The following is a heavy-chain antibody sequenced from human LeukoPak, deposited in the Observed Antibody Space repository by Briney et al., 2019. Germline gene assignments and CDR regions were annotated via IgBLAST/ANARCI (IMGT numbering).Heavy chain of an antibody. V-gene: IGHV4-4*02. Sequence: SETLSLTCAVSGGSISSSNWWSWVRQPPGKGLEWIGEIYHSGSTNYNPSLKSRVTISVDKSKNQFSLKLSSVTAADTAVYYCARRSPHQITLKYYFDYWGQGTLVTVSS. D-gene: IGHD3-16*01. CDR2: IYHSGST. CDR1: GGSISSSNW. CDR3: ARRSPHQITLKYYFDY. J-gene: IGHJ4*02.